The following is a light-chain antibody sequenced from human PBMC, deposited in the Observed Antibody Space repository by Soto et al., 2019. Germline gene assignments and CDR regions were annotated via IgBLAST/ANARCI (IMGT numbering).Light chain of an antibody. CDR1: QSINNY. CDR2: AAF. CDR3: QQSYSTPMYT. Sequence: DIQMTQSPSSLSASVGDRVTITCRASQSINNYLNWYQQKPGKAPTLLIFAAFSLQSGVPSRFSGSGSGTDFTLTISSMQPEDFATYYCQQSYSTPMYTFGQGTKLEIK. J-gene: IGKJ2*01. V-gene: IGKV1-39*01.